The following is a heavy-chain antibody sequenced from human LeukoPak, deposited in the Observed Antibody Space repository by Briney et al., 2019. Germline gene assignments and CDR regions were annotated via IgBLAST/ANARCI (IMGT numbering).Heavy chain of an antibody. V-gene: IGHV4-31*03. D-gene: IGHD7-27*01. CDR3: AKRNWAHWYFDL. Sequence: SETLSLTCTVSGGSISSGGYYWSWIRQHPGKGLEWIGYIYYSGSTYYNPSLKSRVTISVDTSKNQFSLKLSSVAAADTAVYYCAKRNWAHWYFDLWGRGTLVTVSS. J-gene: IGHJ2*01. CDR1: GGSISSGGYY. CDR2: IYYSGST.